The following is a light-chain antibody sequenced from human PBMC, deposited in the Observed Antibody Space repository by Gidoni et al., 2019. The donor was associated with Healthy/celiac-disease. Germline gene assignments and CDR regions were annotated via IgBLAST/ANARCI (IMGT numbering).Light chain of an antibody. CDR2: EVS. CDR3: SSYTSSSTLDVV. Sequence: QSALPQPASVSGSPGQSITISCTGTSSDVGGYNYVSWYQQHPGKAPKLMIYEVSNRPSGVPDRFSGSKSGNTASLTISGLQAEDEADDYCSSYTSSSTLDVVFGGGTKLTVL. V-gene: IGLV2-14*01. CDR1: SSDVGGYNY. J-gene: IGLJ2*01.